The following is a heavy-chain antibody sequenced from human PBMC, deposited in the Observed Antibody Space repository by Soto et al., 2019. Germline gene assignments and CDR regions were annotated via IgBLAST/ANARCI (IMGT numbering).Heavy chain of an antibody. V-gene: IGHV3-23*01. CDR3: TRITTSYMVPY. Sequence: GGAGRVSCSASGFTFSSYTMSWVRQAPGEGLEWVSAISGSGGSTYYADSVKGRFTISRDNSKNTLYLQMNSPKTEDTAVYYCTRITTSYMVPYWGQGTLVTVSS. D-gene: IGHD3-10*01. CDR1: GFTFSSYT. J-gene: IGHJ4*02. CDR2: ISGSGGST.